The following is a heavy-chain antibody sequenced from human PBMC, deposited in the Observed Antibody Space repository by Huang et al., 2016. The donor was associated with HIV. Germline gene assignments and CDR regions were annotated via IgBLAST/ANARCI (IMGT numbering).Heavy chain of an antibody. V-gene: IGHV3-30*02. D-gene: IGHD6-13*01. CDR2: IRSDATDK. CDR3: AKIPPLHANLATSGPGPVDY. Sequence: QVQLVESGGGVVQPGGSLRLSCAAAGCTFATYGMHWVRQAPGKGLEWVAFIRSDATDKYYADSVKGRFTASRDNSKNTLFLHMNSLRPEDTALYYCAKIPPLHANLATSGPGPVDYWGQGTLVTVSS. J-gene: IGHJ4*02. CDR1: GCTFATYG.